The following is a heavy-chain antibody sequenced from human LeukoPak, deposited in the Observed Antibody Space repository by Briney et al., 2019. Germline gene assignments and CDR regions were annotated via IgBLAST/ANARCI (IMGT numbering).Heavy chain of an antibody. CDR1: AFTFSRYG. CDR2: IRYDGSNK. J-gene: IGHJ4*02. Sequence: PGGSLRLSCAASAFTFSRYGMHWVRQAPGKGLEWVAFIRYDGSNKYYADSVKGRFTISRDNSKNTLYLQMNSLRAEDTAVYYCARHLFGSGYYPDYWGQGTLVTVSS. V-gene: IGHV3-30*02. CDR3: ARHLFGSGYYPDY. D-gene: IGHD3-22*01.